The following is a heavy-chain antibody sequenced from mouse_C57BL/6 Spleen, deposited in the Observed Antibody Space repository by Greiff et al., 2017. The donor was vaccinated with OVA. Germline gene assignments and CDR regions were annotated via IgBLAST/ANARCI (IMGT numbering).Heavy chain of an antibody. CDR3: AKSLPHYAMDY. V-gene: IGHV2-3*01. CDR2: IWGDGST. J-gene: IGHJ4*01. CDR1: GFSLPSSG. Sequence: VKLQESGPGLVAPSQSLSITCTVSGFSLPSSGVSWVRQPPGKGLEWLGVIWGDGSTNYHSALISRLSISKDNSKSQVFLKLNSLQTDDTATYYCAKSLPHYAMDYWGQGTSVTVSS.